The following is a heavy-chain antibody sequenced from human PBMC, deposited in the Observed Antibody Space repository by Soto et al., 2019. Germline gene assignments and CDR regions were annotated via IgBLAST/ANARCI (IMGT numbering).Heavy chain of an antibody. CDR3: ARNTGTYLGYYYGMDV. J-gene: IGHJ6*02. Sequence: SETLSLTCIVSGGSISSYYWSWIRQPPGKGLEWIGYIYYSGSTNYNPSLKSRVTISVDTSKNQFSLKLSSMTAADTAVYYCARNTGTYLGYYYGMDVWGQGTTVTVSS. D-gene: IGHD1-7*01. CDR1: GGSISSYY. CDR2: IYYSGST. V-gene: IGHV4-59*01.